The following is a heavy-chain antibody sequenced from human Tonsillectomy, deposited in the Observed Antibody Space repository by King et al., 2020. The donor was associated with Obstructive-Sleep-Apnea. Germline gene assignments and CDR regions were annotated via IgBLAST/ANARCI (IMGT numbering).Heavy chain of an antibody. CDR2: ISYDGSNK. V-gene: IGHV3-30*04. J-gene: IGHJ6*02. Sequence: VQLVESGGGGVQPGRSLRLSCVISGLTFSSYTIHWVRQAPGKGLEWVAVISYDGSNKYYADSVKGRFTISRDNSKNTLYLQMSSLRAEETAIYFCAILKVDENYYFYSGLDVWGQGTTVTVSS. CDR3: AILKVDENYYFYSGLDV. CDR1: GLTFSSYT.